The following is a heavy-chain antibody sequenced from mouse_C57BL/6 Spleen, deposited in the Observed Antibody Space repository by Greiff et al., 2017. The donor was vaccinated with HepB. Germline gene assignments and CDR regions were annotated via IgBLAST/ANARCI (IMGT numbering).Heavy chain of an antibody. Sequence: QVQLQQSGAELVKPGASVKISCKASGYAFSSYWMNWVKQRPGKGLEWIGQIYPGDGDTNYNGKFKGKATLTADKSSSTAYMQLSSLTSEDSAVYFCARWAFITTVVATGGYFDYWGQGTTLTVSS. CDR3: ARWAFITTVVATGGYFDY. CDR2: IYPGDGDT. J-gene: IGHJ2*01. D-gene: IGHD1-1*01. V-gene: IGHV1-80*01. CDR1: GYAFSSYW.